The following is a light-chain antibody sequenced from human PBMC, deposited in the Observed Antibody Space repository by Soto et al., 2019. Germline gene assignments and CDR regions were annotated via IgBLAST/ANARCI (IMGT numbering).Light chain of an antibody. CDR1: QSVTSNY. CDR2: GAS. J-gene: IGKJ1*01. Sequence: EVVLTQSPGTLSLSPGERATLSCRASQSVTSNYLAWFQQKPGQAPRLLIYGASNRATGIPDRFSGSGSGTDFTLTISRLEPEDFAVYYCQQYGGLPRTFGQGTKVDIK. V-gene: IGKV3-20*01. CDR3: QQYGGLPRT.